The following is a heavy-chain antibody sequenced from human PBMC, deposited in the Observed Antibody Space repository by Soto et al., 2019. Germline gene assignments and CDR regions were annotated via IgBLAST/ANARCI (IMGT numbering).Heavy chain of an antibody. J-gene: IGHJ4*02. D-gene: IGHD2-8*01. CDR2: IRSKAYGGTT. V-gene: IGHV3-49*04. Sequence: RLSCAASGFTFGVYAMSWVRQDPGKGLEWVGFIRSKAYGGTTEYAASVKGRFTISRDDSKSIAYLQMNSLKTEDTAVYYCTAGKLYPSLDFDYWGQGTLVTVSS. CDR3: TAGKLYPSLDFDY. CDR1: GFTFGVYA.